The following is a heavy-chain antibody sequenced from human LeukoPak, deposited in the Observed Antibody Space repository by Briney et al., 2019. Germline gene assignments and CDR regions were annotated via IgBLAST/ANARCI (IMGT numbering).Heavy chain of an antibody. CDR3: ARGSATGTTRWFDP. J-gene: IGHJ5*02. D-gene: IGHD1-1*01. CDR1: GGSFSGYY. V-gene: IGHV4-34*01. CDR2: INHSGST. Sequence: PSETLSLTCAVYGGSFSGYYWSWIRQPPGKGLEWIGEINHSGSTNYNPSLKGRVTISVDKSKNQFSLKLSSVTASDTAVYYCARGSATGTTRWFDPWGQGTLVTVSS.